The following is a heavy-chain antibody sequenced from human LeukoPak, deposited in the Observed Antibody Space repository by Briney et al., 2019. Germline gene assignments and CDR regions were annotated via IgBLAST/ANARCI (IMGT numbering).Heavy chain of an antibody. J-gene: IGHJ4*02. CDR3: ARVVRDGYNYYFDY. Sequence: SETLSLTCTVSGGSISSYYWSWIRQPPGKGLEWIGRIYISGTTNYNSSLKSRVTMSVDTSKNQFSLKLSSVTAADTAVYYCARVVRDGYNYYFDYWGQGTLVTVSS. D-gene: IGHD5-24*01. V-gene: IGHV4-4*07. CDR2: IYISGTT. CDR1: GGSISSYY.